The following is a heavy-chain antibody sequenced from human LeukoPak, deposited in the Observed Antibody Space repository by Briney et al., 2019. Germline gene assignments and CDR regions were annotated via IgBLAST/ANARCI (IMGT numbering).Heavy chain of an antibody. J-gene: IGHJ4*02. V-gene: IGHV3-15*01. CDR1: GFTFTDAW. Sequence: GGSLRLSCEASGFTFTDAWMSWVRQAPGKGLEWVGRIKRKSDGGTADYAAPVKGRFTISRDDSKNTLFLQMNSLKTEDTAVYYCTTGGNYYANWGQGSLVTVSS. CDR2: IKRKSDGGTA. CDR3: TTGGNYYAN.